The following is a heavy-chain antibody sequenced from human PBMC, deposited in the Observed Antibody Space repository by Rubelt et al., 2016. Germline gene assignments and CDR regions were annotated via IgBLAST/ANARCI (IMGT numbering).Heavy chain of an antibody. J-gene: IGHJ3*02. CDR2: ISGIGGST. CDR3: AKVDDAFDI. Sequence: GLEWVSAISGIGGSTYYADSVKGRFTISRDNSKNTLYLQMNSLRAEDTAVYYCAKVDDAFDIWGQGTMVTVSS. V-gene: IGHV3-23*01.